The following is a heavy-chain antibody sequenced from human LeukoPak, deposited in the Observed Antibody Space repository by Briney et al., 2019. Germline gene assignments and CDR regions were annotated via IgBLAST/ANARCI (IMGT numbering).Heavy chain of an antibody. CDR2: IYSGGST. J-gene: IGHJ1*01. D-gene: IGHD3-22*01. V-gene: IGHV3-66*01. CDR1: GFTVSSNY. Sequence: GGSLRLSCAASGFTVSSNYMSWVRQAPGKGLEWVSVIYSGGSTYYADSVKGRFTISRDKSKNTLYLQMNSLRAEDTAVYYCASRNYYDSSGVEHWGQGTLVTVSS. CDR3: ASRNYYDSSGVEH.